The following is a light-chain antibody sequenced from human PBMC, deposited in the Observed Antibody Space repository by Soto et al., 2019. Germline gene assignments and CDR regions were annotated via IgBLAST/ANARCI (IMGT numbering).Light chain of an antibody. CDR1: QSVSSN. CDR2: GAS. CDR3: QQRET. J-gene: IGKJ3*01. V-gene: IGKV3-15*01. Sequence: DIVLTQSPGTLSLSPGQRATLSCRASQSVSSNLAWYQQKPGQAPRLLIYGASTRATGIPSRFSGSGSGTDFTLTISSLQPEDVATYYCQQRETFGPGTKVEIK.